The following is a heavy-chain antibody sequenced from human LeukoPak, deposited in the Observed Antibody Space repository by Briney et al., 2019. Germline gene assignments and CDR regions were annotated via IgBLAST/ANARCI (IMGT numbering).Heavy chain of an antibody. Sequence: QTGGSLRLSCAASGFTFSNYGMNWVRQAPGKGLEWLSYISSDSSSLSYADSVKGRFTISRDNAKNSLYLQMNSLRAEDTAVYYCARDPNYYDSSGYLYYFDYWGQGTLVTVSS. V-gene: IGHV3-48*04. D-gene: IGHD3-22*01. J-gene: IGHJ4*02. CDR1: GFTFSNYG. CDR3: ARDPNYYDSSGYLYYFDY. CDR2: ISSDSSSL.